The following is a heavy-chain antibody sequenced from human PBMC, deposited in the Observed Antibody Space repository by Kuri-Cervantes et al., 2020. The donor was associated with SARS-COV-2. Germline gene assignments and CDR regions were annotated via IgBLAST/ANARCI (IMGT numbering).Heavy chain of an antibody. Sequence: GESLKISCAASGFTFSSYGMHWVRQAPGKGLEWVAVIWYDGSNKYYADSVKGRFTISRDNSKNTLYLQMNSLRAEDTAVYYCARDIVVVVAATPGDAFDIWGQGTMVTVSS. CDR3: ARDIVVVVAATPGDAFDI. D-gene: IGHD2-15*01. V-gene: IGHV3-33*01. CDR2: IWYDGSNK. J-gene: IGHJ3*02. CDR1: GFTFSSYG.